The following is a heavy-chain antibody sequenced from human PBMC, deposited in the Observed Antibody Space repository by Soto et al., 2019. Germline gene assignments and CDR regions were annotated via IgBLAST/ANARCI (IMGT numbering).Heavy chain of an antibody. V-gene: IGHV3-66*01. D-gene: IGHD6-13*01. CDR1: GFTVSSNY. J-gene: IGHJ3*02. Sequence: EVQLVESGGGLVQPGGSLRLSCAASGFTVSSNYMSWVRQAPGKGLEWVSVIYSGGSTYYADSVKGRFTISRDNSKNTLYLQMNSLRAEDTAVYYCARAPYSIVGRWQHLATAAFDIWGQGTIVTVSS. CDR2: IYSGGST. CDR3: ARAPYSIVGRWQHLATAAFDI.